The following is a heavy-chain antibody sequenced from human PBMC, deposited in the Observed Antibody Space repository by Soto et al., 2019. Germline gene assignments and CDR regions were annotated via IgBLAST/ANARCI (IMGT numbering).Heavy chain of an antibody. CDR3: AKDAPDYYDSSGYPVFAFDI. D-gene: IGHD3-22*01. J-gene: IGHJ3*02. V-gene: IGHV3-23*01. CDR1: GFTFSSYA. Sequence: GESLKISCAASGFTFSSYAMSWVRQAPGKGLEWVSAISGSGGSTYYADSAKGRFTISRDNSKNTLYLQMNSLRAEDTAVYYCAKDAPDYYDSSGYPVFAFDIWGQGTMVTVSS. CDR2: ISGSGGST.